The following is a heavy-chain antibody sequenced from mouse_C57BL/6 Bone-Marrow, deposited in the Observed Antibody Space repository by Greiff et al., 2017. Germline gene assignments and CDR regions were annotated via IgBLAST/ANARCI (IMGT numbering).Heavy chain of an antibody. CDR2: ISSGGSYT. V-gene: IGHV5-6*01. D-gene: IGHD1-1*01. Sequence: EVKLQESGGDLVKPGGSLKLSCAASGFTFSSYGMSWVRQTPDKRLEWVATISSGGSYTYYPDSVKGRFTISRDNAKNTLYLQMSSLKSEDTAMYYCARHELLRGWFAYWGQGTLVTVSA. J-gene: IGHJ3*01. CDR1: GFTFSSYG. CDR3: ARHELLRGWFAY.